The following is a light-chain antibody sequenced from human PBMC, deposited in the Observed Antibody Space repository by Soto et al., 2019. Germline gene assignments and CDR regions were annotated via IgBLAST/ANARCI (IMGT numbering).Light chain of an antibody. CDR3: QQYDNWRLT. J-gene: IGKJ4*01. CDR2: GAS. Sequence: EIVMTQSPATLSVSPGERATLSCRASQSVDSNLAWYQQKPGQAPRLLMFGASTRATGIPARFSGSGSGTDFTLTISSLQSEDFGTYFCQQYDNWRLTFGGGTTLEIK. V-gene: IGKV3D-15*01. CDR1: QSVDSN.